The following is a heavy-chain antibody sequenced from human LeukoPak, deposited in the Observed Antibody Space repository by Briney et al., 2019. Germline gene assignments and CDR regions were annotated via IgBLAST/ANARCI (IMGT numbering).Heavy chain of an antibody. J-gene: IGHJ4*02. CDR2: ISYDGSNK. CDR1: GFTFSSYA. Sequence: GRSLRPSCAASGFTFSSYAMHWVRQAPGKGLEWVAVISYDGSNKYYADSVKGRFTISRDNSKNTLYLQMNSLRAEDTAVYYCARGHKWELLPLSVYWGQGTLVTVSS. V-gene: IGHV3-30-3*01. CDR3: ARGHKWELLPLSVY. D-gene: IGHD1-26*01.